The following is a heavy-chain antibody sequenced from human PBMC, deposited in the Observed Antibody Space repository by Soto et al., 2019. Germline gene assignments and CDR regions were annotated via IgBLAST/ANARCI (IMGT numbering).Heavy chain of an antibody. V-gene: IGHV3-53*04. CDR3: ARASPLWFGELSHFDY. CDR1: GFTVSSNY. CDR2: IYSGGST. J-gene: IGHJ4*02. Sequence: GGSLRLSCAASGFTVSSNYMSWVRQAPGKGLEWVSVIYSGGSTYYADSVKGRFTISRHNSKNTLYLQMNSLGAEDTAVYYCARASPLWFGELSHFDYWGQGTLVTVSS. D-gene: IGHD3-10*01.